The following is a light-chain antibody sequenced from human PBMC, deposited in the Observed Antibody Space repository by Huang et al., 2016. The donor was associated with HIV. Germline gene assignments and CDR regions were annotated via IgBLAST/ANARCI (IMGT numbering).Light chain of an antibody. CDR3: HQYYNTRYI. CDR1: QSVLYSSNNKNY. Sequence: DIVMTQSPDSLAVSLGERATINCKSSQSVLYSSNNKNYLSWYQQKPGQSPKLLISWASTRESGVPDRFSGSGSGTEFTLTISSLQAEDVAVYDCHQYYNTRYIFGQGTKLEIK. CDR2: WAS. J-gene: IGKJ2*01. V-gene: IGKV4-1*01.